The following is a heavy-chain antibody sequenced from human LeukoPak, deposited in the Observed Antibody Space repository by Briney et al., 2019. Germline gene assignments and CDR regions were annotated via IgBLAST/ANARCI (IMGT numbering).Heavy chain of an antibody. CDR1: GGSISSGSYY. V-gene: IGHV4-61*01. J-gene: IGHJ6*03. CDR3: ARVNVAAAWNYYYYHMDV. CDR2: IYYSGST. Sequence: SETLSLTCTVSGGSISSGSYYWSWIRQPPGKGLEWIGYIYYSGSTNYNPSLKSRVTISVDTSKNQFSLKLSSVTAADTAVYYCARVNVAAAWNYYYYHMDVWGKGTTVTVSS. D-gene: IGHD6-13*01.